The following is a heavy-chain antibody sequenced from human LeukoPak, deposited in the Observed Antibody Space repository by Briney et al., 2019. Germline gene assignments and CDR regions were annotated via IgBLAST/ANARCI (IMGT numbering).Heavy chain of an antibody. V-gene: IGHV1-69*05. Sequence: ASVKVSCKASGGTFSSYAISWVRQAPGQGLEWMGGIIPIFGTANYAQKFQGRVTITTDESTSTAYMELSSLRSEDTAVYYCARGYYKGVRGVLSRLNWFDPWGQGTLVTVSS. D-gene: IGHD3-10*01. CDR3: ARGYYKGVRGVLSRLNWFDP. J-gene: IGHJ5*02. CDR1: GGTFSSYA. CDR2: IIPIFGTA.